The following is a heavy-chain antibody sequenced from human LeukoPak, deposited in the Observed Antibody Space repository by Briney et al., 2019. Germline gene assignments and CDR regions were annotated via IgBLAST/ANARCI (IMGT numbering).Heavy chain of an antibody. J-gene: IGHJ4*02. V-gene: IGHV3-23*01. D-gene: IGHD3-22*01. Sequence: PGGSLRLSCAASGFTFSSYAMSWVRQAPGKGLEWVSAISGSGGSTYYADSVKGRFTISRDNSKNTLYLQMNSLRAEDTAVYYCAKERGRTIVVVINYYFDYWGQGTLVTVSS. CDR3: AKERGRTIVVVINYYFDY. CDR2: ISGSGGST. CDR1: GFTFSSYA.